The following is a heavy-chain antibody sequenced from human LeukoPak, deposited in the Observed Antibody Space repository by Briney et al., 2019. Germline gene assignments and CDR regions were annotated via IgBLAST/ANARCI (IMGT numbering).Heavy chain of an antibody. D-gene: IGHD3-22*01. CDR1: GFTFSSYA. Sequence: PGGSLRLSCAASGFTFSSYAMSWVRQAPGKGLEWVSDINGSGGSTYYADFVKGRFTISRDNSKNTLYLQMNSLRAEDTAVYYCAKDFGYDKGGLAFDIWGQGTMVTVSS. CDR2: INGSGGST. J-gene: IGHJ3*02. CDR3: AKDFGYDKGGLAFDI. V-gene: IGHV3-23*01.